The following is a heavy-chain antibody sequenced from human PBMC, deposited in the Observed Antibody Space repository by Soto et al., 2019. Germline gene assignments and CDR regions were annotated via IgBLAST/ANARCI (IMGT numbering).Heavy chain of an antibody. V-gene: IGHV1-46*01. D-gene: IGHD1-26*01. Sequence: ASVKVSCKASGYTFTSYYMHWVRQAPGQGLEWMGIINPSGGSTSYAQKFQGRVTMTRDTSTSTVYMELSSLRSEDTAVYYCARPNTTYTYYYGMAVWGQETRVRVS. J-gene: IGHJ6*02. CDR2: INPSGGST. CDR1: GYTFTSYY. CDR3: ARPNTTYTYYYGMAV.